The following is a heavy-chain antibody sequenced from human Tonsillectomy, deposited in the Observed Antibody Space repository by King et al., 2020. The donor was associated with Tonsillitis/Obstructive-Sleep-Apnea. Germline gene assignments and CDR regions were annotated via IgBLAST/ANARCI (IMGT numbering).Heavy chain of an antibody. Sequence: VQLQESGPGLVKPSETLSLTCTVSGGSVSSGSYYWRWIRQPPGKGLEWIGYIYYSGSTNYNPSLKSRVTISVDTSKNQFSLKLSSVTAADTAVYYCARGKWADFWSGYADYWGQGTLVTVSS. CDR3: ARGKWADFWSGYADY. V-gene: IGHV4-61*01. CDR2: IYYSGST. J-gene: IGHJ4*02. CDR1: GGSVSSGSYY. D-gene: IGHD3-3*01.